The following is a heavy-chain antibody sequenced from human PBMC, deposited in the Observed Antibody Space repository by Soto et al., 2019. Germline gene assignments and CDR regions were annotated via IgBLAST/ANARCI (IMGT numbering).Heavy chain of an antibody. V-gene: IGHV3-73*02. CDR1: GFAFSGST. Sequence: EVQLVESGGGLVQPGGSLTLSCAGSGFAFSGSTIHWVRQDSGKGLEWVGRIRSKANSYATAYAASVKGRFIISRDDSKTTAYLQMSSLKIEDTAVYYCFRENYFSYHGMDVWGQGTTVTVSS. J-gene: IGHJ6*02. CDR3: FRENYFSYHGMDV. CDR2: IRSKANSYAT.